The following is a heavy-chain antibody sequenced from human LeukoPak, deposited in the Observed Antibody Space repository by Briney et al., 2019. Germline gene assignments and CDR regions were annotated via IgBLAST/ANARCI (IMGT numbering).Heavy chain of an antibody. V-gene: IGHV4-4*07. CDR1: GGSISSYY. J-gene: IGHJ6*03. CDR3: ARGLGEQLVNYYDYMDV. CDR2: IYTSGST. Sequence: SETLSLTCTVSGGSISSYYWSWIRQPAGKGLEWIGRIYTSGSTNYNPSLKSRVTMSVDTSKNQFSLKLSSVTAADTAVYYCARGLGEQLVNYYDYMDVWGKGTTVTVSS. D-gene: IGHD6-13*01.